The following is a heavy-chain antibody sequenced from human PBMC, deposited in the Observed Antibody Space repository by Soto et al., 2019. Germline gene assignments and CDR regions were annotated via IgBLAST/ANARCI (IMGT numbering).Heavy chain of an antibody. Sequence: SSETLSLTCTVSGGSISSSSYYWGWIRQPPGKGLEWIGSIYYSGSTYYKTSLKSRVTISVDTSKNQFYLKLRSVNAADTAVYYFARGGFRFLEWLHRDFDYWGQGTLVTVSS. CDR3: ARGGFRFLEWLHRDFDY. V-gene: IGHV4-39*01. D-gene: IGHD3-3*01. CDR1: GGSISSSSYY. J-gene: IGHJ4*02. CDR2: IYYSGST.